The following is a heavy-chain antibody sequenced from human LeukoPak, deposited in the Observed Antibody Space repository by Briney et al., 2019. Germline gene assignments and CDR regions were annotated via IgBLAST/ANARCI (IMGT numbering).Heavy chain of an antibody. V-gene: IGHV3-7*01. Sequence: GGSLRLSCVASGFTLSRYYMSWVRQAPGKGLEWVASIKQDGSGEYVDSVGGRFTISRDNAQNSMYLQVNSLRAEDTAAYYCARDTDCDGDCYWGAFDIWGQGTVVAVSS. CDR2: IKQDGSGE. D-gene: IGHD2-21*01. J-gene: IGHJ3*02. CDR1: GFTLSRYY. CDR3: ARDTDCDGDCYWGAFDI.